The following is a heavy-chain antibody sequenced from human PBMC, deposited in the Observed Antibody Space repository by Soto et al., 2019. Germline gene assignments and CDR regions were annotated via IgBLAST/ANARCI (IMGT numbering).Heavy chain of an antibody. CDR2: IYWNDDK. CDR1: GFSLSTSGVS. D-gene: IGHD4-17*01. CDR3: AQRTRTSVT. J-gene: IGHJ4*02. V-gene: IGHV2-5*01. Sequence: QITLKESGPPLVNPTQTLTLTCTFSGFSLSTSGVSVGWIRQPPGKALEWLALIYWNDDKRYSPSLKTRLTIFMDTSKNQVVLTMTNMDPVDTATYYCAQRTRTSVTWGQGTLVTVSS.